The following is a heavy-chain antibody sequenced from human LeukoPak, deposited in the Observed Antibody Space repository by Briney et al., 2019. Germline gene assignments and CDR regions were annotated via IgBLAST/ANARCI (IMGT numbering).Heavy chain of an antibody. CDR3: SKDLTSDFGGDFDP. J-gene: IGHJ5*02. CDR2: IRFDGSHK. D-gene: IGHD3-10*01. CDR1: GFTFSSYA. V-gene: IGHV3-30*02. Sequence: GGSLRLSCAASGFTFSSYAMHWVRQAPGKGLEWVALIRFDGSHKYYADSVKGRFTISRDNSKSTMYLQMNSLRAEDTAVYYCSKDLTSDFGGDFDPWGQGTLVTVSS.